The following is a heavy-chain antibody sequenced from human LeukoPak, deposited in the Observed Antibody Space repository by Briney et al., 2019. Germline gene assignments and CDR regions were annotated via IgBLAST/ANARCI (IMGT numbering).Heavy chain of an antibody. Sequence: GGSLRLSCAASGCTFSSYAMHWVRQAPGKGREWVALISYDGSNEYYADSVKGRFTISRDSSKNTLYLQMNSLRAEDMAVYYGARGRRDSRGWYYFDYWGQGTLVTVSS. V-gene: IGHV3-30*04. CDR1: GCTFSSYA. J-gene: IGHJ4*02. CDR3: ARGRRDSRGWYYFDY. CDR2: ISYDGSNE. D-gene: IGHD6-19*01.